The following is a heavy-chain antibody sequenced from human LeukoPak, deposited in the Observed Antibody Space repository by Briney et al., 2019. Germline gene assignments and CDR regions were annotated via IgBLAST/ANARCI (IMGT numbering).Heavy chain of an antibody. V-gene: IGHV3-30*02. CDR3: AKVGLSRYSRPPFDP. CDR1: GFTFSDYY. J-gene: IGHJ5*02. D-gene: IGHD5-12*01. CDR2: IRYDGSNK. Sequence: PGGSLRLSCAASGFTFSDYYMSWVRQAPGKGLEWVAFIRYDGSNKYYADSVKGRFTISRDNSKNTLYLQMNSLRAEDTAVYYCAKVGLSRYSRPPFDPWGQGTLVTVSS.